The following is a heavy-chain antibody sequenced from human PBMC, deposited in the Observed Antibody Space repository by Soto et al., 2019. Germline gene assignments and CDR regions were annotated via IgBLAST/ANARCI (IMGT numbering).Heavy chain of an antibody. V-gene: IGHV3-23*01. CDR1: GFTFSSYA. CDR2: ISGSGGST. J-gene: IGHJ4*02. D-gene: IGHD6-6*01. CDR3: AKARQYSSSPFDY. Sequence: PGGSLRLSCAASGFTFSSYAMSWVRQTPGKGLEWVSAISGSGGSTYYADSVKGRFTISRDNSKNTLYLQMNSLRAEDTAVYYCAKARQYSSSPFDYWGQGTLVTVSS.